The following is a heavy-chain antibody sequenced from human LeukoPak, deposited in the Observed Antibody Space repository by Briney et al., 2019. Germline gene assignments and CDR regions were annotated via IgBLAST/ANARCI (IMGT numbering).Heavy chain of an antibody. V-gene: IGHV4-34*01. CDR3: ATEGYCSSTSCYHSKHGDY. Sequence: SETLSLTCAVYGGSFSGYYWSWIRQPPGKGLEWIGEINHSGSTNYNPSLKSRVTISVDTSKNQFSLKLSSVTAADTAVYYCATEGYCSSTSCYHSKHGDYWGQGTLVTVSS. CDR2: INHSGST. J-gene: IGHJ4*02. CDR1: GGSFSGYY. D-gene: IGHD2-2*01.